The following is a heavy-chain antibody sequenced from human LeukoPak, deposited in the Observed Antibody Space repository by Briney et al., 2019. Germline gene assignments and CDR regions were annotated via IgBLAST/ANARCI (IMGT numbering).Heavy chain of an antibody. J-gene: IGHJ1*01. Sequence: PSQTLSLTCAIPGDSVSSNSAAWNWIRQSPSRGLEWLGRTYYRSKWYNDYAVSVKSRITINPDTSKNQFSLQLNSVTPEDTAVYYCARATCSGGSCYLLTEYFQHWGQGTLVTVSS. V-gene: IGHV6-1*01. CDR3: ARATCSGGSCYLLTEYFQH. CDR1: GDSVSSNSAA. D-gene: IGHD2-15*01. CDR2: TYYRSKWYN.